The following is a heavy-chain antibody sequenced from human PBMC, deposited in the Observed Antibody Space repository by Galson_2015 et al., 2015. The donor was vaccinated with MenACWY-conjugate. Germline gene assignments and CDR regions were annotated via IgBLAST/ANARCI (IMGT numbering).Heavy chain of an antibody. Sequence: SLRLSCAAPGFTSGDYAMSWVRQAPGKGLEWVGFIRSKAYGGTTEYAASVKGRFTISRDDSKSIAYLQMNSLKTEDTAVYYCTRIVGRYYDSSGYYEYYFDYWGQGTLVTVSS. J-gene: IGHJ4*02. V-gene: IGHV3-49*04. D-gene: IGHD3-22*01. CDR2: IRSKAYGGTT. CDR3: TRIVGRYYDSSGYYEYYFDY. CDR1: GFTSGDYA.